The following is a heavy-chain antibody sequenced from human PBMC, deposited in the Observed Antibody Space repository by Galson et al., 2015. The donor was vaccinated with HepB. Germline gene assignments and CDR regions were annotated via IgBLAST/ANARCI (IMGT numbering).Heavy chain of an antibody. CDR2: IGGNGASS. J-gene: IGHJ4*02. CDR1: GFTFSAFA. Sequence: SLRLSCAASGFTFSAFAMHWVRQAPVKGLEFVSGIGGNGASSYYADSVKGRSTISRDNSKNTLYLELHSLTPDDTAVYYCVKDRERGIQLWFHGGFGDYWGQGTPVRVST. CDR3: VKDRERGIQLWFHGGFGDY. D-gene: IGHD5-18*01. V-gene: IGHV3-64D*06.